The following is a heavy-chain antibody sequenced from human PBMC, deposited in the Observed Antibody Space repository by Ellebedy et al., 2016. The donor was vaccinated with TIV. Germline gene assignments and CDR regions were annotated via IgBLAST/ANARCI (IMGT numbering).Heavy chain of an antibody. J-gene: IGHJ6*02. D-gene: IGHD6-13*01. Sequence: SETLSLTCTVSGGSISSYYWSWIRQPPGKGLEWIGYIYYTGTTNYSPSLKSRLTVSVDTSKNQFSLKLSSVTAADTAVYYCAKLSAIATAGLNYYHSMDVWGQGTTVTVSS. CDR2: IYYTGTT. CDR3: AKLSAIATAGLNYYHSMDV. V-gene: IGHV4-59*03. CDR1: GGSISSYY.